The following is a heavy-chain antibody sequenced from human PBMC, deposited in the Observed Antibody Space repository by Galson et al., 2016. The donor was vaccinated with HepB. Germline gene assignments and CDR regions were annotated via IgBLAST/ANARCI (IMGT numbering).Heavy chain of an antibody. CDR2: VYRGKT. D-gene: IGHD1-26*01. J-gene: IGHJ4*02. CDR3: ERAGLGSKASFDS. CDR1: DGSISSSSFS. V-gene: IGHV4-39*01. Sequence: SETLSLTCTVSDGSISSSSFSWGWVRQPPGKGLEWIGTVYRGKTYYNPSLAGRVTISVGMSTDLFSLKLTSLTAADTAVYYCERAGLGSKASFDSWGQGTLVAVSS.